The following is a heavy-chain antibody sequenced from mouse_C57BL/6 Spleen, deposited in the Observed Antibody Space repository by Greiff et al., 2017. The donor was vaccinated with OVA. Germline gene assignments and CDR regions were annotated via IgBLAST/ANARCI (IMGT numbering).Heavy chain of an antibody. CDR1: GLSLTSYG. CDR2: IWSDGST. J-gene: IGHJ3*01. V-gene: IGHV2-6-1*01. Sequence: VKVVESGPGLVAPSQSLSITCTVSGLSLTSYGVHWVRQPPGKGLEWLVVIWSDGSTTYNSALKSRLSISKDNSKSQVFLKMNSLQTDDTAMYYCARHEGYGSSYPFAYWGQGTLVTVSA. CDR3: ARHEGYGSSYPFAY. D-gene: IGHD1-1*01.